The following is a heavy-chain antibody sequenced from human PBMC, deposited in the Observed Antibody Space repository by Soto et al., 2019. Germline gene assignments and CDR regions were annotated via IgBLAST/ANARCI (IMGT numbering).Heavy chain of an antibody. J-gene: IGHJ3*02. CDR2: ISGSGGST. CDR3: AKGILAKPPGTRAFDI. D-gene: IGHD6-13*01. V-gene: IGHV3-23*01. CDR1: GFPGSLSA. Sequence: GGPLSRSCQASGFPGSLSAVRRVGQARGNVLEWVSTISGSGGSTYYADSVKGRFTISRDNSNNALYLQMNSLRAGDAAVYYCAKGILAKPPGTRAFDIGGQGAMVTVS.